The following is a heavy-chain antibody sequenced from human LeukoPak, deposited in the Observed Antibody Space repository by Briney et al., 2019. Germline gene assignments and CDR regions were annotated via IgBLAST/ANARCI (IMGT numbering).Heavy chain of an antibody. J-gene: IGHJ6*02. D-gene: IGHD3-10*01. CDR3: AKGEGWFGELQNYGMDV. CDR1: GFTFSSYG. CDR2: ISYDGSNK. V-gene: IGHV3-30*18. Sequence: GGSLRLSCAASGFTFSSYGMHWVRQAPGKGLEWVAVISYDGSNKYCADSVKGRFTISRDNSKNTLYLQMNSLRAEDTAVYYCAKGEGWFGELQNYGMDVWGQGTTVTVSS.